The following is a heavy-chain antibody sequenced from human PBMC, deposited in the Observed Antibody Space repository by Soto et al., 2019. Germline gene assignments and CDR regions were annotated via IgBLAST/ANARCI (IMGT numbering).Heavy chain of an antibody. CDR1: GFTFSSYA. J-gene: IGHJ3*02. V-gene: IGHV3-64D*06. CDR2: ISSNGGST. CDR3: VIGGPGSPPTNDAFDI. Sequence: GGSLRLSCSASGFTFSSYAMHWVRQAPGKGLEYVSAISSNGGSTYYADSVKGRFTISRDNSKNTLYLQMSSLRAEDTAVYYCVIGGPGSPPTNDAFDIWGQGTMVTVSS. D-gene: IGHD1-26*01.